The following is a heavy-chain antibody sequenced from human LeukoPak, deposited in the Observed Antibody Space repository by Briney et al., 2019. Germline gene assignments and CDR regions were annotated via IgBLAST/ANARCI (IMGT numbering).Heavy chain of an antibody. CDR1: GGSISSGDYF. J-gene: IGHJ2*01. Sequence: PSETLSLTCNLSGGSISSGDYFWSWIRQPPGKCLEWIGYIYYSGSAYYSPSLRSRFTISVDTSENQFSLKLSSVTATDTAVYYCARAEVTAGTKYFDLWGRGTLVTVSS. D-gene: IGHD6-19*01. CDR3: ARAEVTAGTKYFDL. V-gene: IGHV4-30-4*01. CDR2: IYYSGSA.